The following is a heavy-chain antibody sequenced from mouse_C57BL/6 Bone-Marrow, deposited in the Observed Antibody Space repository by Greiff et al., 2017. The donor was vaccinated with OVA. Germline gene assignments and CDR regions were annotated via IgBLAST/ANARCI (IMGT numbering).Heavy chain of an antibody. CDR3: ARQGLRRRDY. J-gene: IGHJ2*01. CDR2: LNSDGGST. CDR1: EYEFPSHD. D-gene: IGHD2-4*01. V-gene: IGHV5-2*01. Sequence: EVKLVESGGGLVQPGESLKLSCESNEYEFPSHDMSWVRKTPEKRLELVAALNSDGGSTYYPDTMESRFIISRDNTKKTLYLQMSSVRSEDTAVYYCARQGLRRRDYWGQGTTLTVSS.